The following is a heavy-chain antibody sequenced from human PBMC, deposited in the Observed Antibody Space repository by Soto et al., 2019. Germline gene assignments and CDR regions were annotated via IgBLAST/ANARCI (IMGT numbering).Heavy chain of an antibody. Sequence: QVQLVQSGAELQKPGASVKVACKASGYTFTTFPIHWVRQAPGQGLEWMGWINVGSGNTKYSQKFQGRVTITRDTPASTAYMELSSLRSEATAVYYCARDSGGYNYGYYWFDPWGQGTLVTVSS. CDR1: GYTFTTFP. J-gene: IGHJ5*02. V-gene: IGHV1-3*01. D-gene: IGHD5-18*01. CDR3: ARDSGGYNYGYYWFDP. CDR2: INVGSGNT.